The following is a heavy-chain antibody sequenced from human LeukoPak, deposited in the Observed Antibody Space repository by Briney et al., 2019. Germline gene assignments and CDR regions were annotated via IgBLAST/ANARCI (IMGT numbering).Heavy chain of an antibody. Sequence: GRSLRLSCAASGSTLSSYVMHWVRQAPGKGLEWVAVISYYGSNKYYADSVKRRFTISRDNSKNTLYLQMNSLRAEDTAVYYCARGGDGSGSYYASPLYYMDVWGKGTTVTVSS. J-gene: IGHJ6*03. CDR3: ARGGDGSGSYYASPLYYMDV. CDR1: GSTLSSYV. CDR2: ISYYGSNK. V-gene: IGHV3-30*04. D-gene: IGHD3-10*01.